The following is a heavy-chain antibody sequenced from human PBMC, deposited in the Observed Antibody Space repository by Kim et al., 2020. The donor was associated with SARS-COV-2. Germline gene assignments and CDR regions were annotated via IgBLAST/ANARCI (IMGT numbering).Heavy chain of an antibody. D-gene: IGHD1-26*01. J-gene: IGHJ5*02. Sequence: SETQSLTCTVSGGSISSYYWSWIRQPPGKGLEWIGYIYYSGSTNYNPSLKSRVTISVDTSKNQFSLKLSSVTAADTAVYYCARDRWELSEHWFDPWGQGTLVTVSS. CDR3: ARDRWELSEHWFDP. CDR1: GGSISSYY. V-gene: IGHV4-59*01. CDR2: IYYSGST.